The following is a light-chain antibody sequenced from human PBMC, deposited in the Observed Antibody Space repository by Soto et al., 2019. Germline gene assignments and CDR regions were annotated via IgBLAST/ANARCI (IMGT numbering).Light chain of an antibody. CDR3: SSYTSSSTLDV. CDR1: SSDVGGYKY. CDR2: EVS. Sequence: QSALTQPASVSGSPGQSITISCTGTSSDVGGYKYVSWYQQHPGKAPKLMIYEVSNRPSGVSNRFSGSKSGNTASLTISGLQAEDEADYYCSSYTSSSTLDVFGTATKVTVL. J-gene: IGLJ1*01. V-gene: IGLV2-14*01.